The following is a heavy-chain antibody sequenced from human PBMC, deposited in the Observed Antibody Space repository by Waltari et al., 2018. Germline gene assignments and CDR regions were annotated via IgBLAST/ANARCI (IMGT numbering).Heavy chain of an antibody. CDR1: GGTFSSYA. Sequence: QVQLVQSGAEVTKPGSSVKVSCKASGGTFSSYAISWGRQAPGQGLEWMGRINPIFGTANYAQKFQGRVTITADESTSTAYMELSSLRSEDTAVYYCARRTALRNYAFDIWGQGTMVTVSS. CDR3: ARRTALRNYAFDI. D-gene: IGHD1-7*01. J-gene: IGHJ3*02. V-gene: IGHV1-69*15. CDR2: INPIFGTA.